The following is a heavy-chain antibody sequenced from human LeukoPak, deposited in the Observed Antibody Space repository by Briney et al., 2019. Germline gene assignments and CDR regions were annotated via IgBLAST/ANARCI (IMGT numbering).Heavy chain of an antibody. Sequence: SVKVSCKASGGTFSSYAISWVRQAPGQGLEWMGRIIPIFGTANYAQKFQGRVTITADKSTSTAYMELGSLRSEDTAVYYCAREVEDYGDYGSPWGQGTLVTVSS. CDR3: AREVEDYGDYGSP. CDR1: GGTFSSYA. CDR2: IIPIFGTA. D-gene: IGHD4-17*01. J-gene: IGHJ4*02. V-gene: IGHV1-69*06.